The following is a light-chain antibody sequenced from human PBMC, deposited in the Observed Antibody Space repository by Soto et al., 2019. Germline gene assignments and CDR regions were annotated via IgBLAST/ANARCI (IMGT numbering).Light chain of an antibody. CDR1: LSISSSY. CDR3: QQSGSSPLYT. CDR2: GAS. V-gene: IGKV3-20*01. J-gene: IGKJ2*01. Sequence: VLTQSPGTLSLSPGERASLSCRASLSISSSYLAWYQKKPGQAPRLLIYGASSRAPGIPERFSGSGSGTDFTLTISRLEPEDFAVYYCQQSGSSPLYTFGQGTKLEV.